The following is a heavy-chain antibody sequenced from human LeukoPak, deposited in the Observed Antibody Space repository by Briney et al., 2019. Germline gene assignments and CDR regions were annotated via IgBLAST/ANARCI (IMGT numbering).Heavy chain of an antibody. CDR3: ARGADRWYYFDY. J-gene: IGHJ4*02. CDR2: IWYGGSNK. Sequence: PGGSLRLSCAASGFTFSSYGMHWVRQAPGKGLEWVAVIWYGGSNKYYADSVKGRFTISRDNSKNTLYLQMNSLRAEDTAVYYCARGADRWYYFDYWGQGTLVTVSS. V-gene: IGHV3-33*01. CDR1: GFTFSSYG. D-gene: IGHD4-23*01.